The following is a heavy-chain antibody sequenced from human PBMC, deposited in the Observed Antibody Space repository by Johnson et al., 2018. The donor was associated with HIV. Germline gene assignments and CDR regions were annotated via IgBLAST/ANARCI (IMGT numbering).Heavy chain of an antibody. J-gene: IGHJ3*02. CDR1: GFTVSSNY. D-gene: IGHD1-7*01. CDR3: ARAPQTYNWNYMMAFDM. Sequence: VQLVESGGGLVQPGGSLRLSCAASGFTVSSNYMNWVRQAPGKGLEWVSVIYSGGSTYYADSVKGRFTISRDISKNTLVLQMNSLRAEDTAVYYCARAPQTYNWNYMMAFDMWGQGTMVTVSP. CDR2: IYSGGST. V-gene: IGHV3-66*01.